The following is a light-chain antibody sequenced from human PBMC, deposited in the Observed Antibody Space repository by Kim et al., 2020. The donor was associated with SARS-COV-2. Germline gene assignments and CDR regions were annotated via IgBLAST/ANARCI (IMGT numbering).Light chain of an antibody. V-gene: IGLV1-44*01. CDR3: AAWDDTLNGFV. CDR2: SYN. CDR1: SSNIGINN. Sequence: KRVTVACSGSSSNIGINNVNWYQQLPGTAPKLLIFSYNQRPSGVPDRFSGSLSGTSASLAISGLQSEDEAEYYCAAWDDTLNGFVFGTGTKVTVL. J-gene: IGLJ1*01.